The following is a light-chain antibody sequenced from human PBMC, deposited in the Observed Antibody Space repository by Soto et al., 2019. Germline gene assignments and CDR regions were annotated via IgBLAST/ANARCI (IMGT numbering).Light chain of an antibody. V-gene: IGKV1-5*03. CDR3: QQYHSYPWT. J-gene: IGKJ1*01. CDR2: KAS. Sequence: DIQMTQSPSILSASVGDRVTITCRASQSIGSWLAWYQQKPGKAPNLLIYKASSLESGVPPRFSGSGSGTEFTLPVSSLQPDDFATYYCQQYHSYPWTFGQGTKVDIK. CDR1: QSIGSW.